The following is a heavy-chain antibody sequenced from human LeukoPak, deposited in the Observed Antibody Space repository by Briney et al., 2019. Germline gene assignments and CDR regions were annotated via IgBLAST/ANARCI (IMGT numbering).Heavy chain of an antibody. CDR2: INSGGGT. CDR1: GFTVSSNY. D-gene: IGHD5-24*01. Sequence: GGSLRLSCAASGFTVSSNYMSWVRQAPGKGLEWGSVINSGGGTYYADSVKGRFTISRDNSKNTLYLQINSLTAEDTAVYHCARGGDGYNFSFDYWGQGTLVTVSS. J-gene: IGHJ4*02. V-gene: IGHV3-66*01. CDR3: ARGGDGYNFSFDY.